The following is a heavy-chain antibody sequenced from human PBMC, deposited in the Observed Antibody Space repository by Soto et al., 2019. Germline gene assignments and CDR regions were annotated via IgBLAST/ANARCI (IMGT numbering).Heavy chain of an antibody. D-gene: IGHD1-7*01. CDR1: GFTFSSYG. J-gene: IGHJ4*02. Sequence: XGSLRLSCAAAGFTFSSYGMHWVRQAPGKGLEWVAVISYDGSNKYYADSVKGRFTISRDNSKNTLYLQMNSLRAEDTAVYYCAKDLLDSWNYPDYWGQGTLVTVSS. V-gene: IGHV3-30*18. CDR3: AKDLLDSWNYPDY. CDR2: ISYDGSNK.